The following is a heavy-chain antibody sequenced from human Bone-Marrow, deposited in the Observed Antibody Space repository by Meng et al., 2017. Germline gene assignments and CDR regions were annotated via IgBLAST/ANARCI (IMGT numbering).Heavy chain of an antibody. CDR3: ARDKRDIVVVVANNNYYYYGMDV. CDR1: GGTFSSYA. Sequence: SVKVSCKASGGTFSSYAISWVRQAPGQGLEWMGGIIPIFGTANYAQKFQGRVTITTDEYTSTAYMELSSLRSEDTAVYYCARDKRDIVVVVANNNYYYYGMDVWGQGTTVTVSS. CDR2: IIPIFGTA. J-gene: IGHJ6*02. D-gene: IGHD2-15*01. V-gene: IGHV1-69*05.